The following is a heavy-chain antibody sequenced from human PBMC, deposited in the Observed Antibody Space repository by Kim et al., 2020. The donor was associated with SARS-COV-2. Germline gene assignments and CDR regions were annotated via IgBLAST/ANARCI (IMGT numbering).Heavy chain of an antibody. CDR2: VYYTGVP. J-gene: IGHJ4*02. D-gene: IGHD3-10*02. CDR1: GGSISTPDYH. V-gene: IGHV4-39*01. CDR3: ARYVREGPFYFDR. Sequence: SETLSLTCSVSGGSISTPDYHWGWIRQPPGKGLEWIAGVYYTGVPFYNPSLKSRLSISADTSGNQFTLKLASVTAADSAVYFCARYVREGPFYFDRWGQGTLLTVSS.